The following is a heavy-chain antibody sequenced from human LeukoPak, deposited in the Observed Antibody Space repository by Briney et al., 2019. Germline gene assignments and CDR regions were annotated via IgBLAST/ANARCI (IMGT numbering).Heavy chain of an antibody. CDR3: AGRRGYWYGWGYYYYYCGMDV. CDR1: GGSFSGYY. Sequence: SETLSLTCAVYGGSFSGYYWSWIRQPPGKGLEWIGEINHSGSTNYNPSLKSRVTISVDTSKNQSSLKLSSVTAADTAVYYCAGRRGYWYGWGYYYYYCGMDVWGQGTTVTVSS. CDR2: INHSGST. J-gene: IGHJ6*02. V-gene: IGHV4-34*01. D-gene: IGHD3-10*01.